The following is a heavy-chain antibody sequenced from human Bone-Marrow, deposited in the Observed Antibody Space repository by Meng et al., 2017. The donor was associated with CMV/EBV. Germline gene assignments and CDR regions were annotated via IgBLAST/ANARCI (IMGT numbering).Heavy chain of an antibody. V-gene: IGHV3-23*01. CDR2: ISGSGGST. CDR3: AKDLDTAMATGIYFDY. D-gene: IGHD5-18*01. CDR1: GFTFSSYA. J-gene: IGHJ4*02. Sequence: GESLKISCAASGFTFSSYAMSWVRQAPGKGLEWVSAISGSGGSTYYADSVKGRFTISRDNSKNTLYLQMNSLRAEDTAVYYCAKDLDTAMATGIYFDYWGQGTLVTVSS.